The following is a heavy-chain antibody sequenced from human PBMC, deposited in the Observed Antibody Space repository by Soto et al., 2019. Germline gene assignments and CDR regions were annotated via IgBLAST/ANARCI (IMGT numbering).Heavy chain of an antibody. V-gene: IGHV1-18*01. CDR3: ARELQLRPSHGMDV. CDR2: ISAYNGNT. D-gene: IGHD5-18*01. Sequence: ASVKLSCKASGYTFTSYGISLVRQAPGQGLEWMGWISAYNGNTNYAQKLQGRVTMTTDTSTSTAYMELRSLRSDDTAVYYCARELQLRPSHGMDVWGQGTTVTVSS. CDR1: GYTFTSYG. J-gene: IGHJ6*02.